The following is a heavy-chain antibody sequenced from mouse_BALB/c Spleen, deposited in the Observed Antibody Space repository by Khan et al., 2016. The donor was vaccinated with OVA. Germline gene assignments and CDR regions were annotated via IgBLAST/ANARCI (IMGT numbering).Heavy chain of an antibody. CDR3: ARGNGNYLYARDY. CDR2: ISYDGSN. Sequence: EVQLVESGPGLVKPSQSLSLTCSVTGYSITSGYYWNWIRQFPGNKLEWMGYISYDGSNNYNPSLKNRISITRDTSKNQFFLKLNSVTTEDTATYYCARGNGNYLYARDYWGQGTSVTVSS. J-gene: IGHJ4*01. D-gene: IGHD2-1*01. V-gene: IGHV3-6*02. CDR1: GYSITSGYY.